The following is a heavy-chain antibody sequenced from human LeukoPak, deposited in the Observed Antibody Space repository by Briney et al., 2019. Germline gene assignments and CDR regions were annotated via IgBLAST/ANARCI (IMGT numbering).Heavy chain of an antibody. J-gene: IGHJ4*02. CDR2: ISAYNGNT. Sequence: ASVKVSRKASGYTFTSYGISWVRQAPGQGLEWMGWISAYNGNTNYAQKLQGRVTITTDTSTSTAYMELRSLRSDDTAVYYCARDRPDEIAAAGTDFDYWGQGTLVTVSS. CDR3: ARDRPDEIAAAGTDFDY. V-gene: IGHV1-18*01. D-gene: IGHD6-13*01. CDR1: GYTFTSYG.